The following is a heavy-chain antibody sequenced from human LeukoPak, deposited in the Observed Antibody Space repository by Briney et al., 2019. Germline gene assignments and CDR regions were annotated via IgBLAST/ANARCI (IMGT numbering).Heavy chain of an antibody. CDR3: ARDSWDGDYQNDAFDI. CDR2: ISPFNGNA. J-gene: IGHJ3*02. Sequence: GASVKVSCKTSGYTFTNYDISWVRQAPGQGLEWMGWISPFNGNANYAQKIRGRVTMTTDTSTRTAYIELRSLVSDDTAVYYCARDSWDGDYQNDAFDIWGQGTMVTVSS. D-gene: IGHD4-17*01. V-gene: IGHV1-18*01. CDR1: GYTFTNYD.